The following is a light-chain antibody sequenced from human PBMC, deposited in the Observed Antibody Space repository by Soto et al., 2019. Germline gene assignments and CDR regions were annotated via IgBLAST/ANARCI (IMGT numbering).Light chain of an antibody. CDR3: SSYTTSGSLV. CDR1: SSDVGGYNY. V-gene: IGLV2-14*01. CDR2: DVS. J-gene: IGLJ2*01. Sequence: QSALTQPASVSGSPGQSITISCTGTSSDVGGYNYVSWYQQHPGKAPKLMIYDVSNRPSGVSNRFSGSKSGNTAFLTISGLQAEDEADYYCSSYTTSGSLVFGGGTKLTVL.